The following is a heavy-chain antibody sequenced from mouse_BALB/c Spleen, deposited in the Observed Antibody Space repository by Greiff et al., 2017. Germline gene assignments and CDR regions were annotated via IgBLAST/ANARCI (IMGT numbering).Heavy chain of an antibody. CDR3: ARHSGLGPWYFDV. J-gene: IGHJ1*01. V-gene: IGHV5-6-5*01. CDR1: GFTFSSYA. CDR2: ISSGGST. D-gene: IGHD4-1*01. Sequence: EVKLVESGGGLVKPGGSLKLSCAASGFTFSSYAMSWVRQTPEKRLEWVASISSGGSTYYPDSVKGRFTISRDNARNILYLQMSSLKSEDTAMYYCARHSGLGPWYFDVWGAGTTVTVSS.